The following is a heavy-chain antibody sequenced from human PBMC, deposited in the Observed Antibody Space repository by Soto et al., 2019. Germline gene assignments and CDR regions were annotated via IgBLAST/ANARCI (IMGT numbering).Heavy chain of an antibody. CDR1: GGSISSGGYS. D-gene: IGHD2-2*02. V-gene: IGHV4-30-2*01. CDR2: IYHSGST. J-gene: IGHJ6*02. Sequence: SETLSLTCAVSGGSISSGGYSWSLIRQPPGKGLEWIGYIYHSGSTYYNPSLKSRVTISVDRSKNQFSLKLSSVTAADTAVYYCARAQRGYCSSTSCYTDYYYGMDVWGQGTTVTVSS. CDR3: ARAQRGYCSSTSCYTDYYYGMDV.